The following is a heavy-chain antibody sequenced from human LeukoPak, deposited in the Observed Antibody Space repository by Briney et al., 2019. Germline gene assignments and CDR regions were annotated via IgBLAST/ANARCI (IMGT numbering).Heavy chain of an antibody. J-gene: IGHJ4*02. D-gene: IGHD3-10*01. CDR2: ISFDGSTK. Sequence: TGGSLRLSCVASGFTFSSYGMHWVRQAPGKGLEWVAVISFDGSTKYYADSVKGRFTISRDNPKNTLYLQMNSLRAEDTAVYYCAKDYYGSGSYGYFDYWGQGTLVTVSS. CDR3: AKDYYGSGSYGYFDY. V-gene: IGHV3-30*18. CDR1: GFTFSSYG.